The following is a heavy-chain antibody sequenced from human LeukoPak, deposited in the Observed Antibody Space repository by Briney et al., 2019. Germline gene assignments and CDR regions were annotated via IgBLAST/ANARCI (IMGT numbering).Heavy chain of an antibody. CDR3: ARVTAAAEYYFDY. CDR2: INPNSGGT. Sequence: ASVKVSCKASGYTFTGYYMHWVRQAPGQGLEWMGWINPNSGGTNYAQKFQGRVTMTRDTSISTAYMELSRLRSDDTAVYYCARVTAAAEYYFDYWDQGTLVTVSS. J-gene: IGHJ4*02. CDR1: GYTFTGYY. D-gene: IGHD6-13*01. V-gene: IGHV1-2*02.